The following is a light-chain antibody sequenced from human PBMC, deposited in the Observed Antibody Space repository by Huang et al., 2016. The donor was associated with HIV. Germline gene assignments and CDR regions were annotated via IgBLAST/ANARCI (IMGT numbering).Light chain of an antibody. CDR2: DAS. CDR1: QSISSY. J-gene: IGKJ1*01. CDR3: QQRSDWPSWT. Sequence: EIVLTQSPATLSLSPGERATLSCRASQSISSYLAWYQQKPGQAPRLLIYDASNRCTGIPARFSGSGSGTDFTLTISSLEPEDFAVYYCQQRSDWPSWTFGQGTKVEIK. V-gene: IGKV3-11*01.